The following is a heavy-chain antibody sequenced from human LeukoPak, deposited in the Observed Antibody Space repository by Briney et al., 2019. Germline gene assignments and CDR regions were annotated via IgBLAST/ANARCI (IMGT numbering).Heavy chain of an antibody. J-gene: IGHJ5*02. CDR3: ARTGMGSSGPFVP. D-gene: IGHD3-22*01. CDR1: GYTFTSYG. CDR2: INPNSGGT. Sequence: GASVKVSCKASGYTFTSYGISWVRQAPGQGLEWMGWINPNSGGTNYAQKFQGRVTMTRDTSISTAYMELSRLRSDDTAVYYCARTGMGSSGPFVPWGQGTLVTVSS. V-gene: IGHV1-2*02.